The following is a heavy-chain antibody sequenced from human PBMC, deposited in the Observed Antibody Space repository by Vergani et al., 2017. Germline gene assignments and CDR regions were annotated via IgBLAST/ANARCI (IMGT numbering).Heavy chain of an antibody. J-gene: IGHJ4*02. D-gene: IGHD6-13*01. V-gene: IGHV4-61*02. CDR1: GGSISSGSYY. CDR3: ASSSWYLFDY. CDR2: IYTSGST. Sequence: QVQLQESGPGLVKPSQTLSLTCTVSGGSISSGSYYWSWIRQPAGKGLEWIGRIYTSGSTNYNPSLKSRVTISVDTSKNQFSLKLSSVTAADTAVYYCASSSWYLFDYWCQGTLVTVSS.